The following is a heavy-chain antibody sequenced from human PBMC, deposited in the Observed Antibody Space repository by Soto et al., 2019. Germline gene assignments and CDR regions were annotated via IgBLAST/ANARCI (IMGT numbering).Heavy chain of an antibody. D-gene: IGHD3-10*01. CDR3: AKEGRTRGGGYFDF. V-gene: IGHV3-23*01. CDR1: GFTFSSYA. CDR2: ISGGGGST. Sequence: EVQLLESGGGLVQPGGSLRLSCAASGFTFSSYAMSWVRQAPGKGLAWVSAISGGGGSTYYADSVKGRFTISRDNSKNTLYLQMNSLRAEDTSLYYCAKEGRTRGGGYFDFWGQGTLVTVSS. J-gene: IGHJ4*02.